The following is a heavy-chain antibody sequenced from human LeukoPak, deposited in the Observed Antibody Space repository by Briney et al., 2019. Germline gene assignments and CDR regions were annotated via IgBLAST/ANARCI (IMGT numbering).Heavy chain of an antibody. J-gene: IGHJ4*02. CDR2: ISSSSSYI. CDR1: GFTISSYS. D-gene: IGHD5-12*01. V-gene: IGHV3-21*01. CDR3: ARIYSGYESDY. Sequence: GGSLRLSCAASGFTISSYSMNWVRQAPGKGLEWVSSISSSSSYIYYADSVKGRFTISRDNAKNSLYLQMNSLRAEDTAVYYCARIYSGYESDYWGQGTLVTVSS.